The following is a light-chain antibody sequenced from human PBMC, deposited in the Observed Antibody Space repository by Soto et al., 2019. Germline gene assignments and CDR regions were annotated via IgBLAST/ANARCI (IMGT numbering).Light chain of an antibody. CDR1: QTFSIY. Sequence: DIQMTQSPSSLSASLADRVTMPXRASQTFSIYFNWYRQKPGXAPEXXXVHXSDLQSGVPSRFSGSGSGTDFTLTLNSLQPEDFATYYFQQGYSTPWTFGQGTKVDI. CDR3: QQGYSTPWT. V-gene: IGKV1-39*01. CDR2: HXS. J-gene: IGKJ1*01.